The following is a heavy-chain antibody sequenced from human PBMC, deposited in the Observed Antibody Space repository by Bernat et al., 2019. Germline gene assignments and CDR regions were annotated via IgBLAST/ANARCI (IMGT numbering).Heavy chain of an antibody. Sequence: QVQLQQWGAGLLKPSETLSLTCAVYGGSFIGYYWSWIRQPPGKGPEWIGEINHSGSTNYNPSLKSRVTISVDTSKNQFSLKLSSATAADTAVYYCARGFGYCSGGSCYGRFYYYYYMDVWGKGTTVTVSS. V-gene: IGHV4-34*01. J-gene: IGHJ6*03. D-gene: IGHD2-15*01. CDR3: ARGFGYCSGGSCYGRFYYYYYMDV. CDR2: INHSGST. CDR1: GGSFIGYY.